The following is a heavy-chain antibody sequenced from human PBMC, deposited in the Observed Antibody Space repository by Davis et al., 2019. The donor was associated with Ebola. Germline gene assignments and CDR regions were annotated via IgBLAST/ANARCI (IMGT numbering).Heavy chain of an antibody. Sequence: GGSLRLSCAASGFTFSSYSMNWVRQAPGKGLEWVSYISSSSSTIYYADSVKGRFTISRDNAKNSLYLQMNSLRAEDTAVYYCARDYYDFYYYGMDVWGQGTTVTVSS. CDR1: GFTFSSYS. V-gene: IGHV3-48*04. J-gene: IGHJ6*02. CDR2: ISSSSSTI. D-gene: IGHD3-3*01. CDR3: ARDYYDFYYYGMDV.